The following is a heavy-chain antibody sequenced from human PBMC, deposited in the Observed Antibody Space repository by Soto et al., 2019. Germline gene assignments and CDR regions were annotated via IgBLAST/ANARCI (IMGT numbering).Heavy chain of an antibody. D-gene: IGHD4-17*01. J-gene: IGHJ5*02. CDR1: GGSFSGYY. Sequence: QVQLQQWGAGLLKPSETLSLTCAVYGGSFSGYYWSWIRQPPGKGLEWIGEINHSGSTNYNPSLKSRVTISVDTSKTQFSLKLSSVTAADTAVYYCARAPTVTTPLRRNWFDPWGQGTLVTVSS. V-gene: IGHV4-34*01. CDR2: INHSGST. CDR3: ARAPTVTTPLRRNWFDP.